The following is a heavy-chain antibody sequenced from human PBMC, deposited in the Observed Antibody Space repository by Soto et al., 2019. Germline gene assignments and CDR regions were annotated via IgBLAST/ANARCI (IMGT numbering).Heavy chain of an antibody. J-gene: IGHJ2*01. CDR1: GFTFSSYA. D-gene: IGHD1-26*01. CDR2: ISGSGGST. CDR3: AKSGGLWELQWYFDL. V-gene: IGHV3-23*01. Sequence: VGSLRLSCAASGFTFSSYAMSWVRQAPGKGLEWVSAISGSGGSTYHADSVKGRFTISRDNSKNTLYLQMNSLRAEDTAVYYCAKSGGLWELQWYFDLWGRGTLVTVSS.